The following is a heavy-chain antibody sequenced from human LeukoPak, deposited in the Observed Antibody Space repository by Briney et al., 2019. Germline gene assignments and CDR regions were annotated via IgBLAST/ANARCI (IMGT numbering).Heavy chain of an antibody. D-gene: IGHD3-3*01. V-gene: IGHV1-2*02. CDR3: ARVVAGRDYDFWSGYYYYYYMDV. CDR1: GYTFTGYY. J-gene: IGHJ6*03. Sequence: ASVKVSCKASGYTFTGYYMHWVRQAPGQGLEWMGWVNPNSGGTNYAQKFQGRVTMTRDTSISPAYMELSRLRSDDTAVYYCARVVAGRDYDFWSGYYYYYYMDVWGKGTTVTVSS. CDR2: VNPNSGGT.